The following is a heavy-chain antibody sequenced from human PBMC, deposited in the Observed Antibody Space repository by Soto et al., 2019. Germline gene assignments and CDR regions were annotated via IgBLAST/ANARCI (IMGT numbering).Heavy chain of an antibody. CDR2: ISSASNYI. CDR1: GFAFNSYT. D-gene: IGHD3-16*01. J-gene: IGHJ3*02. V-gene: IGHV3-21*01. CDR3: ARGLRVVAFDI. Sequence: GGSLRLSCEGSGFAFNSYTMNWVRQAPGKGLEWVSSISSASNYIYNAESVKGRFTISRDNAKNSVYLQMNSLRAEDTAVYYCARGLRVVAFDIWGQGTMVTVSS.